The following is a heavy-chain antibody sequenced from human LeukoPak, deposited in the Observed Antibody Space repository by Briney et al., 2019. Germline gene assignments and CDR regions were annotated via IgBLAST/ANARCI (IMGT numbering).Heavy chain of an antibody. V-gene: IGHV1-69*13. CDR2: IIPIFGTA. D-gene: IGHD2-2*01. CDR3: ASRLYCSNTRCRNFPFAY. J-gene: IGHJ4*02. Sequence: GAPVKVSCMASGGTFSSYAINWVRQAPGQGLEWMGGIIPIFGTANYAQKFQDRVTITADESTSTAYMELSSLRSEDTAIYYCASRLYCSNTRCRNFPFAYWGQGTLVTVSS. CDR1: GGTFSSYA.